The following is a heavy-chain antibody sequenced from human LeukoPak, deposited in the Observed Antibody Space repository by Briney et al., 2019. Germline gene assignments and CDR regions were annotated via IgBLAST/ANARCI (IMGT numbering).Heavy chain of an antibody. V-gene: IGHV3-30*18. CDR1: GFTFSSYS. CDR3: AKDGRGYSYGYYY. D-gene: IGHD5-18*01. CDR2: ISYDGSNK. J-gene: IGHJ4*02. Sequence: GGPLRLSCAASGFTFSSYSMHWVRQAPGKGLEWVAVISYDGSNKYYADSVKGRFTISRDNSKNTLYLQMNSLRAEDTAVYYCAKDGRGYSYGYYYWGQGTLVTVSS.